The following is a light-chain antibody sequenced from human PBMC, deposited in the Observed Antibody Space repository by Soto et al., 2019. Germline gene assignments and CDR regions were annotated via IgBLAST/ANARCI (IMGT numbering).Light chain of an antibody. Sequence: PSTLSASVGDRVTITCRASQSISYWLAWYQQKPGKAPKLLIYKASSLGGGVPSRFSGSGSGTEFTLTISTLQPDDFATYYCQQYNSYPLTFGGGTKVDIK. CDR3: QQYNSYPLT. V-gene: IGKV1-5*03. CDR2: KAS. CDR1: QSISYW. J-gene: IGKJ4*01.